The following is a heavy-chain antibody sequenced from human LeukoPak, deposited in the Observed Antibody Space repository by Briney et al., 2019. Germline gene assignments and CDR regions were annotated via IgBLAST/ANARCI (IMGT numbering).Heavy chain of an antibody. CDR2: ISSSSSYI. CDR3: ARVRGSSWTPFDY. CDR1: GFTFSNYS. D-gene: IGHD6-13*01. V-gene: IGHV3-21*01. Sequence: GGSLRLSCAASGFTFSNYSMNWVRQAPGKGLEWVSSISSSSSYIYYADSVKGRFTISRDNAKNSLYLQMNSLRAEDTAVYYCARVRGSSWTPFDYWGQGTLVTVSS. J-gene: IGHJ4*02.